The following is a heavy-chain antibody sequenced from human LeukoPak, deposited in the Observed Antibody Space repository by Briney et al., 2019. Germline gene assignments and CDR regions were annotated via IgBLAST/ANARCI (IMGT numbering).Heavy chain of an antibody. Sequence: GASVKVSCKASGYTFTSYYMHWVRQAPGQGLEWMGIINPSGGSTSYAQKFQGRVTMTRDTSTSTVYMELSSLRSEDTAVYYCARDSKWELLLGWFVPWSQGTLVTVSS. CDR3: ARDSKWELLLGWFVP. CDR1: GYTFTSYY. CDR2: INPSGGST. D-gene: IGHD1-26*01. V-gene: IGHV1-46*01. J-gene: IGHJ5*02.